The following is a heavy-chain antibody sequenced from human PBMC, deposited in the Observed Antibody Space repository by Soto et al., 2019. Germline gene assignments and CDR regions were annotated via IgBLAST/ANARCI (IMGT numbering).Heavy chain of an antibody. D-gene: IGHD3-10*01. Sequence: SETLSLTCTVSGGSISSGDYYWSWIRQPPGKGLEWIGYIYYSGSTYYNPSLKSRVTISVDTSKNQFSLKLSSVTAADTAVYYCARDREGFGEFNDYWGQGTLVTVSS. CDR3: ARDREGFGEFNDY. J-gene: IGHJ4*02. CDR1: GGSISSGDYY. V-gene: IGHV4-30-4*01. CDR2: IYYSGST.